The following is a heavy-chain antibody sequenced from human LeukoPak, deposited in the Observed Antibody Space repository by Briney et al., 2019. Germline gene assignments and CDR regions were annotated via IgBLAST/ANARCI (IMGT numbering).Heavy chain of an antibody. CDR1: GFTFSDYY. V-gene: IGHV3-11*04. J-gene: IGHJ4*02. Sequence: GGSLRLSCAASGFTFSDYYMSWIRQAPGKGLEWVSYISSSGSTIYYADSVKGRFISRDNAKNSLYLQIDSLRPEDTAVYYCVRGGAARPDYWGRGTLVSVSS. D-gene: IGHD6-6*01. CDR3: VRGGAARPDY. CDR2: ISSSGSTI.